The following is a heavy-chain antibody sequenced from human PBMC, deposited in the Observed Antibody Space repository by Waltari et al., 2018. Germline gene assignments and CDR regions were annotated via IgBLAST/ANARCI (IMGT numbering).Heavy chain of an antibody. Sequence: QVQLVQSGAEVKKPGASVKVSCKASGYTFTGYYMHWVRQAPGQGLEWMGRINPNSGGTNYAQKFQGRVTMTRDTSISTAYMELSRLRSDDTAVYYCATLRYCSGGSCTDFDYWGQGTLVTVSS. V-gene: IGHV1-2*06. CDR3: ATLRYCSGGSCTDFDY. D-gene: IGHD2-15*01. CDR1: GYTFTGYY. J-gene: IGHJ4*02. CDR2: INPNSGGT.